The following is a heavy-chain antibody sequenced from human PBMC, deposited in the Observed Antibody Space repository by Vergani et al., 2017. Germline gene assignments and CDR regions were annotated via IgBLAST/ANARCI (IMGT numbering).Heavy chain of an antibody. D-gene: IGHD6-19*01. Sequence: EVQLVQSGAEVKKPGESLRISCKGSGYSFTSYWISWVRQMPGKGLEWMGRIDPSDSYTNYSPSFRGHVTISADKSISAAYLQWSSLKASDTAVYYCATLVHSSLDYWGQGTLVTVSS. CDR1: GYSFTSYW. CDR2: IDPSDSYT. CDR3: ATLVHSSLDY. J-gene: IGHJ4*02. V-gene: IGHV5-10-1*03.